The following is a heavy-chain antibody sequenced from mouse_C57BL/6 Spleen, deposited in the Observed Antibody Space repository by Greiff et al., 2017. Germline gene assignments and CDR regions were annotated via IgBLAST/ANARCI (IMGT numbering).Heavy chain of an antibody. Sequence: VQLQQSGAELVRPGTSVKVSCKASGYAFTNYLIEWVKQRPGQGLEWIGVINPGSGGTNYNEKFKGKAPLTADKSSSTAYMQLSSLTSEDSAVYFCARKPPGDYWCQGTTLTVSS. V-gene: IGHV1-54*01. CDR2: INPGSGGT. J-gene: IGHJ2*01. D-gene: IGHD6-1*01. CDR1: GYAFTNYL. CDR3: ARKPPGDY.